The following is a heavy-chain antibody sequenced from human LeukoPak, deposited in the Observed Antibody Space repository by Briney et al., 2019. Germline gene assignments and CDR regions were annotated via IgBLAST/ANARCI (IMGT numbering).Heavy chain of an antibody. Sequence: GGSLRLSCAASGFTFSSYAMSWVRQAPGKGLEWVSAISGSGGSTYYADSVKGRFTISRDNSKNTLYLQMNSLRAEDTAVYYCAKAFNPSSSWYGNWFDPWGQGTLVTVSS. D-gene: IGHD6-13*01. CDR3: AKAFNPSSSWYGNWFDP. J-gene: IGHJ5*02. V-gene: IGHV3-23*01. CDR2: ISGSGGST. CDR1: GFTFSSYA.